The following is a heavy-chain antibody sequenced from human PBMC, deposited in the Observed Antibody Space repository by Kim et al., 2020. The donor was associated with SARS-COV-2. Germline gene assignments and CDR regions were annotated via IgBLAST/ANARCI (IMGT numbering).Heavy chain of an antibody. V-gene: IGHV3-30*04. CDR2: ISHDGSNK. CDR3: ANMQY. J-gene: IGHJ4*02. CDR1: RVTFSN. Sequence: GGSLRLSCAASRVTFSNMHWVRQAPGKGLEWVAVISHDGSNKDDADSVKGRFTISRDSSKNTVYLQMNSLRVEDTAVYYCANMQYWGQGTLVSVSS. D-gene: IGHD2-2*01.